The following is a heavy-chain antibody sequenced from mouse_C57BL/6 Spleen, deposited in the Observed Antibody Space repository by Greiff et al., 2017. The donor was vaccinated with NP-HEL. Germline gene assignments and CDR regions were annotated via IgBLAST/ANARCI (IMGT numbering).Heavy chain of an antibody. Sequence: EVKLMESGGGLVKPGGSLKLSCAASGFTFSSYAMSWVRQTPEKRLEWVATISDGGSYTYSPDNVKGRFTISRDNAKNNLYLQMSHLKSEDTAMYYCARDPITTGAMDYWGQGTSVTVSS. D-gene: IGHD1-1*01. J-gene: IGHJ4*01. CDR3: ARDPITTGAMDY. V-gene: IGHV5-4*01. CDR2: ISDGGSYT. CDR1: GFTFSSYA.